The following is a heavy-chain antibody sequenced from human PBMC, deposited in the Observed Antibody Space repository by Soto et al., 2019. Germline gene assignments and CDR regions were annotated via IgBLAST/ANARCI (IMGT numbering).Heavy chain of an antibody. Sequence: QVQLVQSGAEVKKPGSSVKVSCKASGGTFSSYAISWVRQAPGQGLEWMGGIIPIFGTANYAQKFQGRVTITADESTSTTYMKLSSLRSEDTAVYYCERDGRGYSYGRRYGMDVWGQGTTVTVSS. J-gene: IGHJ6*02. CDR3: ERDGRGYSYGRRYGMDV. D-gene: IGHD5-18*01. CDR2: IIPIFGTA. V-gene: IGHV1-69*01. CDR1: GGTFSSYA.